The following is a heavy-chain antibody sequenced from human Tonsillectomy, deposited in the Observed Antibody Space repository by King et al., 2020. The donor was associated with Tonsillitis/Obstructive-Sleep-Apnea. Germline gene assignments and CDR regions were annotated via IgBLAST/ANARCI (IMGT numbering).Heavy chain of an antibody. CDR1: GYTFTSYG. CDR3: ARGDSGYDYYYYYYTDV. J-gene: IGHJ6*03. CDR2: ISAYNGNT. D-gene: IGHD5-12*01. Sequence: QLVQSGAEVKKPGASVKVSCKASGYTFTSYGISWVRQAPGQGLEWRGGISAYNGNTNYAQKPQGRGTITADTSTSTASMELRSMRSDDTAVYYCARGDSGYDYYYYYYTDVWGKGTTVTVSS. V-gene: IGHV1-18*01.